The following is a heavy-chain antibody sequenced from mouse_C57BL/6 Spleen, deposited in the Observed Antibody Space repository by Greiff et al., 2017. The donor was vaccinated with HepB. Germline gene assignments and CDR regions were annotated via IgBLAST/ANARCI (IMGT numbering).Heavy chain of an antibody. CDR3: TRDRAGHYFDY. D-gene: IGHD3-1*01. J-gene: IGHJ2*01. CDR2: ISSGGDYI. Sequence: EVKLMESGEGLVKPGGSLKLSCAASGFTFSSYAMSWVRQTPEKRLEWVAYISSGGDYIYYADTVKGRFTISRDNARNTLYLQMSSLKSEDTAMYYCTRDRAGHYFDYWGQGTTLTVSS. CDR1: GFTFSSYA. V-gene: IGHV5-9-1*02.